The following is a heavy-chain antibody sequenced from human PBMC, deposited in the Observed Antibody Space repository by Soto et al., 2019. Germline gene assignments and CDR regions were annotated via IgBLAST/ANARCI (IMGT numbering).Heavy chain of an antibody. CDR2: ITGSSTYI. D-gene: IGHD1-1*01. V-gene: IGHV3-21*01. CDR1: GFTFSNCK. J-gene: IGHJ5*02. CDR3: AREELPPGTSFNSWFDP. Sequence: GGSLRLSCVGSGFTFSNCKMNWVRQAPGQGLEWVSSITGSSTYIYYADSVRGRFTISRDNAKNSVHLQMNSLRVEDTAVYFCAREELPPGTSFNSWFDPWGQGTLVTVSS.